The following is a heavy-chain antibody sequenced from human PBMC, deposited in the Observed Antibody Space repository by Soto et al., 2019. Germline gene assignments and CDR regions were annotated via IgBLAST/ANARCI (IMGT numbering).Heavy chain of an antibody. Sequence: XSGKVSCEASGYTFTSYAMDWVRQAPGQRLEWMGWINAGNGNTKYSQKFQGRVTITRDTSSSTAYMELSSLRSEDTAVYYCARDSSIAEAGILFYFDYWGQGTLVTVSS. CDR3: ARDSSIAEAGILFYFDY. V-gene: IGHV1-3*01. CDR1: GYTFTSYA. J-gene: IGHJ4*02. CDR2: INAGNGNT. D-gene: IGHD6-13*01.